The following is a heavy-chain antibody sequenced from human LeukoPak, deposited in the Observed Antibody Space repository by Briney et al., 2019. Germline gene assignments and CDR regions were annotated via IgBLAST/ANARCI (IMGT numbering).Heavy chain of an antibody. V-gene: IGHV3-15*01. Sequence: GGCLRLSCAASGFTFINAWMTWVRQAPGKGLEWVGRIQSTTNGGTPDYATPVKGRFTISRDDSRNTLYLQMNSLKTEDTAVYYCTSGVGTLDYWGQGALVTVS. J-gene: IGHJ4*02. D-gene: IGHD4-23*01. CDR3: TSGVGTLDY. CDR2: IQSTTNGGTP. CDR1: GFTFINAW.